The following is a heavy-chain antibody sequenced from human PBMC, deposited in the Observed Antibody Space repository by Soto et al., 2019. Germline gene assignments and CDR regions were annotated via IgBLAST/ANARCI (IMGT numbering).Heavy chain of an antibody. CDR2: IYYSATT. V-gene: IGHV4-59*08. D-gene: IGHD3-10*01. Sequence: PSETLSLTCTVSGGSISSYYWSWIRQPPGKGLEWIGYIYYSATTNYNPSLKSRVTISVDTSKNQFSLKLSSVTAADTAVYYCATSGGSGSYYWGPDGMDVWGQGTTVTVSS. CDR3: ATSGGSGSYYWGPDGMDV. J-gene: IGHJ6*02. CDR1: GGSISSYY.